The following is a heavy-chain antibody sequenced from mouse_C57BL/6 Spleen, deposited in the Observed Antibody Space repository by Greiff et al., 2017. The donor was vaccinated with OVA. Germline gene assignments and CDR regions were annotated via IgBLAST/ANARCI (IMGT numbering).Heavy chain of an antibody. D-gene: IGHD2-1*01. CDR3: AREGDYGNYDDY. J-gene: IGHJ2*01. CDR1: GFTFSDYY. V-gene: IGHV5-16*01. CDR2: INYDGSST. Sequence: EVHLVESEGGLVQPGSSMKLSCTASGFTFSDYYMAWVRQVPEKGLEWVANINYDGSSTYYLDSLKSRFIISRDNAKNILYLQMSSLKSEDTATYYCAREGDYGNYDDYWGQGTTLTVSS.